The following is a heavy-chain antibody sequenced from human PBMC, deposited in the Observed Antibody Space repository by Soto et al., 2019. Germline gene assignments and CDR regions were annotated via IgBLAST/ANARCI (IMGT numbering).Heavy chain of an antibody. CDR1: GGSISSSSYY. CDR2: IYYSGST. CDR3: ARQYRVRGVTGDAFDI. D-gene: IGHD3-10*01. J-gene: IGHJ3*02. Sequence: QLQLQESGPGLVKPSETLSLTCTVSGGSISSSSYYWGWIRQPPGKGLEWIGSIYYSGSTYYNPSLKSRVTISVDTSKNQFSLKLSSVTAADTAVYYCARQYRVRGVTGDAFDIWGQGTMVTVSS. V-gene: IGHV4-39*01.